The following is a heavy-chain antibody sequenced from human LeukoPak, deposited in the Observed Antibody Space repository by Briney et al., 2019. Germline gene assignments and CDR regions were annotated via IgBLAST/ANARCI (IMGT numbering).Heavy chain of an antibody. CDR1: GGSFSGYY. V-gene: IGHV4-34*01. Sequence: SETLSLTCAVYGGSFSGYYWSWIRQPPGKGLEWIGEINHSGSTNYNPSLKSRVTISVDTSKNQFSLKLSSVTAADTAVYYCARGLRYFDWLLVYYFDYWGQGTLVTVSS. J-gene: IGHJ4*02. CDR3: ARGLRYFDWLLVYYFDY. D-gene: IGHD3-9*01. CDR2: INHSGST.